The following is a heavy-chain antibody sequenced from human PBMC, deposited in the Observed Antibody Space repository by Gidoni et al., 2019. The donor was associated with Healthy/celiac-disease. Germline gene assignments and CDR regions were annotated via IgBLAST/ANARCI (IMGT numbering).Heavy chain of an antibody. D-gene: IGHD2-2*01. J-gene: IGHJ6*02. CDR2: ISGSGGST. CDR3: AKRSDIVVVPAAIPYYYYGMDV. V-gene: IGHV3-23*01. CDR1: GFTFSSSA. Sequence: EVQLLESGGGLVQPGGSLRLSCAASGFTFSSSAMSWVRQAPGKGLEWVSAISGSGGSTYYADSVKGRFTISRDNSKNTLYLQMNSLRAEDTAVYYCAKRSDIVVVPAAIPYYYYGMDVWGQGTTVTVSS.